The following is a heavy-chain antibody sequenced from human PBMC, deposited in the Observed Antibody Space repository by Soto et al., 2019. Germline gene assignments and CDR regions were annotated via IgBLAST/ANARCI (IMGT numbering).Heavy chain of an antibody. CDR1: GFTFSSYA. J-gene: IGHJ4*02. Sequence: PGGSLRLSCAASGFTFSSYAMHWVRQAPGKGLEYVSAISSNGGSTYYADSVKGRFTISRDNSKNTMYLQMGSLRAEDMAVYYCARNKFGEEAGALDYWGQGTMVTVS. CDR3: ARNKFGEEAGALDY. V-gene: IGHV3-64*02. CDR2: ISSNGGST. D-gene: IGHD1-26*01.